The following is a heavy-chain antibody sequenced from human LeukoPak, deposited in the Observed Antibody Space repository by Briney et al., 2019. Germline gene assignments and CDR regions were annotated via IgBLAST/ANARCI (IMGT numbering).Heavy chain of an antibody. CDR2: MNPNSGNT. J-gene: IGHJ6*03. CDR3: ARGSNYYYMDV. Sequence: ASVKVSCKASGYTFTSYDINWVRQATGQGLEWMGWMNPNSGNTGYAQKFQGRVTITRNTSISTAYMELSSLRSEGTAVYYCARGSNYYYMDVWGKGTTVTVSS. V-gene: IGHV1-8*03. CDR1: GYTFTSYD.